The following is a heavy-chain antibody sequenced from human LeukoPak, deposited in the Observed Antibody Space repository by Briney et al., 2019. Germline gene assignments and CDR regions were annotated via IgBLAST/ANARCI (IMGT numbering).Heavy chain of an antibody. CDR2: ISYDGSNK. CDR3: AKGSNWNDGPFDY. V-gene: IGHV3-30*18. CDR1: GFTLSSYG. J-gene: IGHJ4*02. Sequence: PGGSLRLSCAASGFTLSSYGMHWVRQAPGKGLEWVAVISYDGSNKYYADSVKGRFTISRDNSKNTLYLQMNSLRAEDTAVYYCAKGSNWNDGPFDYWGQGTLVTVSS. D-gene: IGHD1-1*01.